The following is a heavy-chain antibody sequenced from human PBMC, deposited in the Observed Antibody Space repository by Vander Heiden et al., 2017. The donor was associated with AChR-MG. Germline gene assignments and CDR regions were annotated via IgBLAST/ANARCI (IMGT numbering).Heavy chain of an antibody. Sequence: QVQLVQSGSELKKPGASVKVSCKASGYTFTSYAMNWVRQAPGQGLEWMGWINTNTGNPTYAQGFTGRFVFSLDTSVSTAYLQISSLKAEDTAVYYCAREGVITMVQGVIPPDYWGQGTLVTVSS. CDR3: AREGVITMVQGVIPPDY. V-gene: IGHV7-4-1*02. CDR1: GYTFTSYA. D-gene: IGHD3-10*01. J-gene: IGHJ4*02. CDR2: INTNTGNP.